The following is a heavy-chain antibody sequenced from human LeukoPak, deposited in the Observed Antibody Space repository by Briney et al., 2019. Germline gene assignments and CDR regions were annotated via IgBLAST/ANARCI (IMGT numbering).Heavy chain of an antibody. D-gene: IGHD2-2*01. CDR1: GFTFSSYA. J-gene: IGHJ3*01. Sequence: PGGSLRLSCAASGFTFSSYAMSWVRQAPRKGLEWVSVISGGGGTTSYAGSVKGRFTISRDNSKNTLYLQMNSLRSEDTAVYYCAKAECSSTSCYLGLAWGQGTMVTVSS. V-gene: IGHV3-23*01. CDR2: ISGGGGTT. CDR3: AKAECSSTSCYLGLA.